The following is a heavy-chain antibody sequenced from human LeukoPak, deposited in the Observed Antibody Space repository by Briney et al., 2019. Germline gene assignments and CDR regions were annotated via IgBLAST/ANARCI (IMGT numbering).Heavy chain of an antibody. CDR3: ARGPVAARNYGMDV. J-gene: IGHJ6*02. V-gene: IGHV1-2*02. D-gene: IGHD6-13*01. CDR1: GNTFTGYY. CDR2: INPNSGGT. Sequence: ASVKVSCKASGNTFTGYYMHWVRQAPGQGLEWMGWINPNSGGTSYAQKFQGRVTMTRDTSTSTVYMELSSLRSEDTAVYYCARGPVAARNYGMDVWGQGTTVTVSS.